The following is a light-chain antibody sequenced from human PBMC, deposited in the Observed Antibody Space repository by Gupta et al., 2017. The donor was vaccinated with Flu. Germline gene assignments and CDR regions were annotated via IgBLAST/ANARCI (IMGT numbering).Light chain of an antibody. CDR2: KVS. J-gene: IGKJ2*01. V-gene: IGKV1-5*03. Sequence: PSTLSASVGDRVTITCRASQGISRWLAWYQQKPGKAPKLLIYKVSTLEGGVPSRFSGSGSGTEFTLTISSLQPEDFAAYYCQQDNSYPYTFGQGTKLEIK. CDR1: QGISRW. CDR3: QQDNSYPYT.